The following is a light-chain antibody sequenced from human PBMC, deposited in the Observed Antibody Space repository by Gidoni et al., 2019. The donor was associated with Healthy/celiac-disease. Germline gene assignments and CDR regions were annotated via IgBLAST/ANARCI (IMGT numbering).Light chain of an antibody. Sequence: DIQMTQSPSSLSASVGDRVTITCRAGQRLSNYFNGYQQKPGKAPNLLFYAASRLQRGVPSRFSGSGSGTDFPLTISSLQPDDFATYYCQHTYNAPYIFXQXTKLEIK. CDR1: QRLSNY. V-gene: IGKV1-39*01. J-gene: IGKJ2*01. CDR2: AAS. CDR3: QHTYNAPYI.